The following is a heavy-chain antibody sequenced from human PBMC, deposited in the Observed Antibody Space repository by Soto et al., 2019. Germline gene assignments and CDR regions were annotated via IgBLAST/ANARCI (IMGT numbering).Heavy chain of an antibody. Sequence: GASVKVSCKASGYTFTGYYMHWVRQAPGQGLEWMGWINPNSGGTNYAQKFQGRVTMTRDTSISTAYMELSRLRSDDTAVYYCASYGYSGSPYYYYGMDVWGQGTTVTVSS. D-gene: IGHD6-6*01. CDR3: ASYGYSGSPYYYYGMDV. V-gene: IGHV1-2*02. CDR1: GYTFTGYY. J-gene: IGHJ6*02. CDR2: INPNSGGT.